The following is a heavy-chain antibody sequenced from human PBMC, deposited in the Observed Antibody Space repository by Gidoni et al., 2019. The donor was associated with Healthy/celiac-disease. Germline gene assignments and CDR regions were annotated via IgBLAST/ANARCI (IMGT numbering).Heavy chain of an antibody. Sequence: EVQLVESGGGLVKHGGCLRLCCAASGFTHSNNSMNWVRQAPGKGLEWVSSISSSSSYIDYAESVKGRFTISRDNAKISLYLQMNSLRAEDTAVYYCAREWVAVASEKAFDYWGQGTLVTVSS. V-gene: IGHV3-21*01. D-gene: IGHD6-19*01. CDR1: GFTHSNNS. CDR2: ISSSSSYI. CDR3: AREWVAVASEKAFDY. J-gene: IGHJ4*02.